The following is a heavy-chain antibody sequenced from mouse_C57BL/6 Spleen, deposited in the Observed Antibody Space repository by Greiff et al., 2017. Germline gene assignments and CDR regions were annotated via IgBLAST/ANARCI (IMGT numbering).Heavy chain of an antibody. Sequence: VQLQQSGPELVKPGASVTISCKASGYAFSSSWMNWVKQRPGKGLEWIGRIYPGDGATNNNAKFTGKGTLNANNSSSTVYMQHSRLTAEDSAVYFCAKRRFSMDYWGQGTSVTVSS. CDR1: GYAFSSSW. CDR3: AKRRFSMDY. J-gene: IGHJ4*01. D-gene: IGHD2-12*01. CDR2: IYPGDGAT. V-gene: IGHV1-82*01.